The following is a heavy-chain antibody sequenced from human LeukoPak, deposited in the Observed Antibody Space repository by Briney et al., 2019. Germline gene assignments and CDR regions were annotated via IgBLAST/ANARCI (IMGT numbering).Heavy chain of an antibody. Sequence: SQTLSLTCTVSGASIISGGYYWSWIRQHPGKGLEWIGYIYYTGSTYYNPSLKNRLTISIDTSKSQFSLRLTSVTAADTAVYYCARDPIAYCGADCYSDWGQGTLVTVSS. CDR2: IYYTGST. D-gene: IGHD2-21*02. CDR3: ARDPIAYCGADCYSD. J-gene: IGHJ4*02. V-gene: IGHV4-31*03. CDR1: GASIISGGYY.